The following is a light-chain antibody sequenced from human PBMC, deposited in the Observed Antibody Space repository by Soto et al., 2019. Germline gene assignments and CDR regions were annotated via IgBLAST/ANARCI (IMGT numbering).Light chain of an antibody. CDR1: QSVTRY. V-gene: IGKV1-5*01. J-gene: IGKJ1*01. CDR3: QQYSSYSGT. Sequence: DIQMTQSPSTLSASVGDTVTITCRASQSVTRYLAWYQQKPGKAPKVLIYDASSLESGVPSRFSGSGSGTEFTLTSSSLQPDDFATYYCQQYSSYSGTFGQGTNVELK. CDR2: DAS.